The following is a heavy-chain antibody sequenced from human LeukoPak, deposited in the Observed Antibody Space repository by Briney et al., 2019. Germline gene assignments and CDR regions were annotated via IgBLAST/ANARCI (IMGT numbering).Heavy chain of an antibody. Sequence: GGSLRLSCTTSGFTFGDHAMTWVRQAPGKGLQWICFIRSKIYSGTSDYDAAVKGRFYMSSDASMRIVYLEISSLRADDTAVYFCARGGSDYNNYAYPYWGQGTLVTVSS. D-gene: IGHD4-11*01. V-gene: IGHV3-49*04. CDR2: IRSKIYSGTS. J-gene: IGHJ4*02. CDR1: GFTFGDHA. CDR3: ARGGSDYNNYAYPY.